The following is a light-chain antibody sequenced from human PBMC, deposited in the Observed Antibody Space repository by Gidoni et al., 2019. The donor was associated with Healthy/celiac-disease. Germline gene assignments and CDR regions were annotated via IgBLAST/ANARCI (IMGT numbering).Light chain of an antibody. CDR1: QDMND. V-gene: IGKV1-33*01. J-gene: IGKJ2*01. CDR2: DAS. Sequence: DIQMTQSPSSLSASVGNRVSITCQGTQDMNDLNWYQQNPGKAPKLLIYDASNLETGVPSRLGGSGSGTHFSLNITSLQAEVAATYYCQNYDDLPMFTFGQETKLEIK. CDR3: QNYDDLPMFT.